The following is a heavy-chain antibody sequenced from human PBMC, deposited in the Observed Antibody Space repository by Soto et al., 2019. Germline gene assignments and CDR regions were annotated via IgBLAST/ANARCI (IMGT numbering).Heavy chain of an antibody. CDR3: AHIVDGTNAFDI. D-gene: IGHD1-1*01. CDR1: GFSLSTSGVG. CDR2: IYWDDDK. Sequence: QITLKESGPTLVKPTQTLTLTCTFSGFSLSTSGVGVGWIRQPPGKALEWLALIYWDDDKRYSPSLKSRLTITKDTSKNQVVLTMTNMDPVDTATYFCAHIVDGTNAFDIWGQGTMVTVSS. J-gene: IGHJ3*02. V-gene: IGHV2-5*02.